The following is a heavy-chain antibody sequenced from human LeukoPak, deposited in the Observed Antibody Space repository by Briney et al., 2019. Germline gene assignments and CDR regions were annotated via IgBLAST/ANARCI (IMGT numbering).Heavy chain of an antibody. D-gene: IGHD3-9*01. V-gene: IGHV3-21*01. J-gene: IGHJ4*02. CDR2: ISSSGTYI. CDR3: ARATTYDILTGYFDY. Sequence: PGGSLRLSCAASGFTFTAYTMNWVRQAPGKGLEWVSYISSSGTYIYYADPVKGRFSISRDNANYSLFLQMNSLRVEDTGVYYCARATTYDILTGYFDYWGQGTLVTVSS. CDR1: GFTFTAYT.